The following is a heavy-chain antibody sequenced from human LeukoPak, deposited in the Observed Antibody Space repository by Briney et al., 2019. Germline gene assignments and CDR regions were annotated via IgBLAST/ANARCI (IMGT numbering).Heavy chain of an antibody. D-gene: IGHD2-15*01. Sequence: SGGSLRLSCAASGFTFDDYGMSWVRQAPGKGLEWVSGINWNGGSTGYADSVKGRFTISRDNAKNSLYLQMNSLRAEDTALYHCARERYCSGGSCYSRLDALDIWGQGTMVTVSS. CDR3: ARERYCSGGSCYSRLDALDI. V-gene: IGHV3-20*01. CDR2: INWNGGST. CDR1: GFTFDDYG. J-gene: IGHJ3*02.